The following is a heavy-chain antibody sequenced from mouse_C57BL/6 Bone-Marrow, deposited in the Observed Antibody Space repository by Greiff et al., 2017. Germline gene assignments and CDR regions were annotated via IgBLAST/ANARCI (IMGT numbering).Heavy chain of an antibody. Sequence: EVMLVESGGVLVKPGGSLKLSCATSGFTFSSYGMSWVRQTPDKRLEWVATISSGGSYTYYPHSVKGRFTISRVNAKNTLYLQMSGLKAEDTAMYYCARLLRKYFDYWGQGTTLTVSS. D-gene: IGHD1-1*01. CDR3: ARLLRKYFDY. CDR1: GFTFSSYG. J-gene: IGHJ2*01. V-gene: IGHV5-6*01. CDR2: ISSGGSYT.